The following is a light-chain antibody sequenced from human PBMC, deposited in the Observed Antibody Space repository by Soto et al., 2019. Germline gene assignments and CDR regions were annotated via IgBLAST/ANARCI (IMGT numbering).Light chain of an antibody. CDR2: DVS. V-gene: IGLV2-14*01. J-gene: IGLJ2*01. CDR1: SSDAGGYNY. CDR3: SSYTSSSTVV. Sequence: QSALTQPASVSGSPGQSITISCTGTSSDAGGYNYVTWYQQHPGKAPKLMIYDVSNRPSGVSNRFSGSKSGNTASLTISAIQAEEEADYYCSSYTSSSTVVFGGGTKLTVL.